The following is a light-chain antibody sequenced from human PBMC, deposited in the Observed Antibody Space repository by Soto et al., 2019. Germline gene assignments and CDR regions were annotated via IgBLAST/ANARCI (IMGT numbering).Light chain of an antibody. V-gene: IGLV2-11*01. Sequence: QSALTQPRSVSVSPGQSVTISCTGASSDVGGYNYVSWYQQHPGKAPKLMIYDVSKRPSGVPDRFSGSKSANTASLTISGLQAEDEADYYCCSYAGNYIYVFGTGTKVTVL. CDR1: SSDVGGYNY. CDR3: CSYAGNYIYV. J-gene: IGLJ1*01. CDR2: DVS.